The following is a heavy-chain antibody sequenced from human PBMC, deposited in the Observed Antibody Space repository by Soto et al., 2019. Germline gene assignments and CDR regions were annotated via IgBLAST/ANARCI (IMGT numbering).Heavy chain of an antibody. Sequence: QVQLVQSGAEVKKPGASVKVSCKASGYTFTSYAMHWVRQAPGQRLEWMGWINAGNGNTKYSQKFQGRVTITRDTSASTAYMELSSLRSEDTAVYYCARDIVVVVAAIDDAFDIWGQGTMVTVSS. V-gene: IGHV1-3*01. CDR1: GYTFTSYA. CDR2: INAGNGNT. J-gene: IGHJ3*02. D-gene: IGHD2-15*01. CDR3: ARDIVVVVAAIDDAFDI.